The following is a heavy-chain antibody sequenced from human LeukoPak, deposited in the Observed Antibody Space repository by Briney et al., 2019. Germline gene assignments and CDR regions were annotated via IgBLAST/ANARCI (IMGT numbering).Heavy chain of an antibody. CDR1: GFTFISYW. J-gene: IGHJ4*02. Sequence: PGGSLRLSCAASGFTFISYWMSSVRQAPGKGLEWVANIKQDESEKYYVDSLKGRFTISIDNAKNSLYLQMNSLRAEDTAVYYCARDKIEGPTKLDYWGQGILVTVSS. CDR3: ARDKIEGPTKLDY. D-gene: IGHD1-1*01. V-gene: IGHV3-7*01. CDR2: IKQDESEK.